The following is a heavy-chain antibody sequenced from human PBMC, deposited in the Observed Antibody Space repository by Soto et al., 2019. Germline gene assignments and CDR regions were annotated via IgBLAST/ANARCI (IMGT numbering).Heavy chain of an antibody. CDR3: VPSRCGRDCLRSYASHYYYGIDV. CDR1: GFSLSTGGLG. J-gene: IGHJ6*02. D-gene: IGHD2-21*02. Sequence: QITLKESGPTLVKPTQTLTLTCTFSGFSLSTGGLGVGWIRQPPGEALEWLALIYWDDDKRYSPSLRSRLTTTQDTPTNLSVLILTNTVPVDTATYSCVPSRCGRDCLRSYASHYYYGIDVWGQGTTVTVSS. CDR2: IYWDDDK. V-gene: IGHV2-5*02.